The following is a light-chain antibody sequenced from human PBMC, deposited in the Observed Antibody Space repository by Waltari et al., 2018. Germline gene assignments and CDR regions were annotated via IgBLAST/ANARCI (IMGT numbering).Light chain of an antibody. CDR3: QQASSFPIT. CDR1: QDLNNW. J-gene: IGKJ3*01. V-gene: IGKV1D-12*01. CDR2: GAS. Sequence: DIQMTQSPSSVSASVGDRVTLPCRASQDLNNWLAWYQQKPGKAPILLIYGASNLQSGVPSRFSGSGSGTDFTLTISSLQPEDFATYYCQQASSFPITFGPGTKVDIK.